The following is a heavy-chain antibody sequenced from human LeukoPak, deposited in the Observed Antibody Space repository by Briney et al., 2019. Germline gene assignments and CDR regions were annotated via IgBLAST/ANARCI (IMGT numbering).Heavy chain of an antibody. D-gene: IGHD5-18*01. V-gene: IGHV3-7*01. CDR1: GFTFSSYW. CDR3: ARDTGGGYSCYDC. J-gene: IGHJ4*02. Sequence: PGGSLRLSCAASGFTFSSYWMTWIRQAPGKGLHWVANIKQDGSEKYYVDSVKGRFTISRDNAKNSLYLQMNSLRAEDTAVYYCARDTGGGYSCYDCWGQGTLVTVSS. CDR2: IKQDGSEK.